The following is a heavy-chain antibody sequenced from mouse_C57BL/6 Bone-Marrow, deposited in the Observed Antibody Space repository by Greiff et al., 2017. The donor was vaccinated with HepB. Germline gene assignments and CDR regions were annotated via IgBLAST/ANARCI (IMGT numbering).Heavy chain of an antibody. J-gene: IGHJ3*01. CDR3: TTDYGNAWFAY. Sequence: EVQLQQSGAELVRPGASVKLSCTASGFNIKDYYMHWVKQRPEQGLEWIGRIDPEDGDTEYAPKFQGKATMTADTSSNTAYLQLSSLTSEDTAVYYCTTDYGNAWFAYWGQGTLVTVSA. CDR2: IDPEDGDT. V-gene: IGHV14-1*01. CDR1: GFNIKDYY. D-gene: IGHD2-1*01.